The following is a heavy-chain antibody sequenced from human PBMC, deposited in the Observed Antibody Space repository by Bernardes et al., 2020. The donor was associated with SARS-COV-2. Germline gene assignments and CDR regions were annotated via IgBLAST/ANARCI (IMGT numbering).Heavy chain of an antibody. J-gene: IGHJ4*02. CDR3: ARDALGGYDSGFDY. V-gene: IGHV3-33*08. CDR1: GFTFSSYG. D-gene: IGHD5-12*01. CDR2: IWYDGSNK. Sequence: SLRLSCAASGFTFSSYGMHWVRQAPGKGLEWVAVIWYDGSNKYYADSVKGRFTISRDNSKNTLYLQMNSLRAEDTAVYYCARDALGGYDSGFDYWGQGTLVTVSS.